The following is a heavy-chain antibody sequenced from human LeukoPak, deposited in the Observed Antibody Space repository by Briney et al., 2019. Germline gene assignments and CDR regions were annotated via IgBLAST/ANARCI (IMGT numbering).Heavy chain of an antibody. Sequence: GGSLRLSCAASEFDFSSHAMTWVRQAPGKGLEWVSGISGSGGSTYYADSVKGRFTISRDNSKNTLYLQMNSLRAEDAAVYYCAKDLARVRPFDYWGQGTLVTVSS. V-gene: IGHV3-23*01. CDR1: EFDFSSHA. CDR3: AKDLARVRPFDY. CDR2: ISGSGGST. J-gene: IGHJ4*02. D-gene: IGHD3-16*01.